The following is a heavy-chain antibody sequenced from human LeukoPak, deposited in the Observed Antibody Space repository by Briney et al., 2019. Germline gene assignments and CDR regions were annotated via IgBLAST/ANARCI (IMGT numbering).Heavy chain of an antibody. Sequence: SETLPLTCTVSGGSINNYYWSWVRGPPGKGLEWIGYIYYRGSTNYNPSLKSRVTFSVDTSKNQFSLKLNSVTAADTAVYYCARGGDYGDLRYFDYWGQGTLVTVSS. CDR1: GGSINNYY. CDR3: ARGGDYGDLRYFDY. J-gene: IGHJ4*02. CDR2: IYYRGST. D-gene: IGHD4-17*01. V-gene: IGHV4-59*01.